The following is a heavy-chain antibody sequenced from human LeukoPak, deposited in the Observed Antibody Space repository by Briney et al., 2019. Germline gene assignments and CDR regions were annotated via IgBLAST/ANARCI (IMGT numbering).Heavy chain of an antibody. CDR1: GYTFTNYY. CDR2: INPSGGST. J-gene: IGHJ4*02. D-gene: IGHD2-2*01. Sequence: ASVKVSCKASGYTFTNYYIHWVRQAPGQGLEWMGNINPSGGSTTYAQRFQDRVFMTGDTSATTVYMELSSLRSEDTAIYYCAREMPETYYFGYWGQGTLVTAPS. CDR3: AREMPETYYFGY. V-gene: IGHV1-46*01.